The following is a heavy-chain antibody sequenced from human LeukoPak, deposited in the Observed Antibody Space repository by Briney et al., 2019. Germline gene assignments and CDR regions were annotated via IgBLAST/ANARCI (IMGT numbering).Heavy chain of an antibody. D-gene: IGHD1-26*01. CDR1: GFTFSSYA. Sequence: PGGSLRLSCAASGFTFSSYAMSWVHQAPGKGLEWVSAISGSGGSTYYADSVKGRFTISRDNSKNTLYLQMNSLRAEDTAVYYCANSLRYSGSLFDYWGQGTLVTVSS. CDR3: ANSLRYSGSLFDY. V-gene: IGHV3-23*01. J-gene: IGHJ4*02. CDR2: ISGSGGST.